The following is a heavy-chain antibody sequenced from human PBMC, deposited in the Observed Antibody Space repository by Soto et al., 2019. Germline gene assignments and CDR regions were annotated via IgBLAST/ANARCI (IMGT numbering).Heavy chain of an antibody. Sequence: GGSLRLSCAASGFTFSSHWMHWVRQVPGKGLVWVSHINGDGSITTYADSVKGRFTISRDNAKNTLHLQMNSLRAEDTAVYSCARVAKDCTDPACYYYLNYGGQGT. J-gene: IGHJ4*02. CDR2: INGDGSIT. D-gene: IGHD2-8*02. CDR3: ARVAKDCTDPACYYYLNY. CDR1: GFTFSSHW. V-gene: IGHV3-74*01.